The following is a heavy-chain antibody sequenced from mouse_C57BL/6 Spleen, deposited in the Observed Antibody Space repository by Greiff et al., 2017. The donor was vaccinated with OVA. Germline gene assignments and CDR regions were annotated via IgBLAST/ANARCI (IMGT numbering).Heavy chain of an antibody. CDR2: IHPNSGST. J-gene: IGHJ2*01. V-gene: IGHV1-64*01. CDR1: GYTFTSYW. D-gene: IGHD1-1*02. Sequence: QVQLKQSGAELVKPGASVKLSCKASGYTFTSYWMHWVKQRPGQGLEWIGMIHPNSGSTNYNEKFKSKATLTVDKSSSTAYMQLSSLTSEDSAVYYCAREVVYFDYWGQGTTLTVSS. CDR3: AREVVYFDY.